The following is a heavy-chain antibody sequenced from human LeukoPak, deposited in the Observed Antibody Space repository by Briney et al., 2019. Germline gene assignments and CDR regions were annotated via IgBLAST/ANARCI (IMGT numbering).Heavy chain of an antibody. D-gene: IGHD1-26*01. CDR1: GFTFSSNW. CDR3: VRDLGGRSGH. Sequence: GGSLRLSCAASGFTFSSNWMHWVRQAPGKGLVWVSRINGDGSTTNYADSVKGRSTIFRDNAKNTLYLQMNSLRAEDTAVYYCVRDLGGRSGHWGQGTLVTVSS. J-gene: IGHJ4*02. V-gene: IGHV3-74*01. CDR2: INGDGSTT.